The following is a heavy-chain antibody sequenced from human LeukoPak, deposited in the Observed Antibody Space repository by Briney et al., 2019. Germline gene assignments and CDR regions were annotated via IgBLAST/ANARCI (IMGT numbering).Heavy chain of an antibody. J-gene: IGHJ4*02. Sequence: PSETLSLTCTVSGGSINTYHWGWIRQTPGKGLEWIGYIYSRGSTNYNPSLKSRVTISVDTSKNQFSLKLTSVTAADTAVYYCARGFDDYDVLLGYEYWGQGILVTVSS. CDR3: ARGFDDYDVLLGYEY. CDR2: IYSRGST. CDR1: GGSINTYH. V-gene: IGHV4-59*01. D-gene: IGHD3-9*01.